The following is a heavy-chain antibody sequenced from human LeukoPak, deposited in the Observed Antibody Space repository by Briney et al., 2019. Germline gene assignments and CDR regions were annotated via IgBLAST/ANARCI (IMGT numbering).Heavy chain of an antibody. CDR3: ARDRGIAAVGGRGMDV. CDR1: GFTVSNNY. J-gene: IGHJ6*02. Sequence: GGSLRLSCAASGFTVSNNYMSWVRQAPGKGLEWVSIIYSGNYIYYADSVKGRFTISRDNSKNTLYLQMNSLRAEDTAVYYCARDRGIAAVGGRGMDVWGQGTTVTASS. CDR2: IYSGNYI. D-gene: IGHD6-13*01. V-gene: IGHV3-66*01.